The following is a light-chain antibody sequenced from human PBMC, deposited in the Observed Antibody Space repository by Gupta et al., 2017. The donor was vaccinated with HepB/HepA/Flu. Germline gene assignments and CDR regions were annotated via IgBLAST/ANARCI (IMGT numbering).Light chain of an antibody. CDR1: QSLSYS. CDR2: AAS. CDR3: QQSDSTLIT. V-gene: IGKV1-39*01. J-gene: IGKJ5*01. Sequence: DIQMTQSPSSLSASVGDRVTITCRAGQSLSYSLNWYQQKPGKAPKLLISAASHLQDGVPSRFSGSGSGTDFTLTISSLQLEDFATYYCQQSDSTLITFGQGTRLDIK.